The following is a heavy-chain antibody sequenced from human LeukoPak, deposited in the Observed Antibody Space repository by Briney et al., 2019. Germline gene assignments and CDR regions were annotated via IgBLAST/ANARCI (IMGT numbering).Heavy chain of an antibody. V-gene: IGHV4-34*01. Sequence: SETLSLTCAVYGGSFSGYYWSWIRQPPGKGLEWIGEINHSGSTNYNPSLKSRVTIPVDTSKNQFSLKMSSVTAADTAVYYCARSSGTGTFSYWGQGTLVTVSS. D-gene: IGHD6-25*01. CDR1: GGSFSGYY. CDR2: INHSGST. J-gene: IGHJ4*02. CDR3: ARSSGTGTFSY.